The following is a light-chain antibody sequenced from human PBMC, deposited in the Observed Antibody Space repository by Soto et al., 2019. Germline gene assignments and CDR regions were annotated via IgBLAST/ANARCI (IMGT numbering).Light chain of an antibody. J-gene: IGKJ1*01. CDR2: DAS. Sequence: GDRVTITCRASQSITNWLAWYQQKPGKAPKLLMFDASSLHSGVPSRFSGSGSGTEFTLTISSLQPDDFATYYCQQYNGYPWTFGLGTKVEIK. V-gene: IGKV1-5*01. CDR3: QQYNGYPWT. CDR1: QSITNW.